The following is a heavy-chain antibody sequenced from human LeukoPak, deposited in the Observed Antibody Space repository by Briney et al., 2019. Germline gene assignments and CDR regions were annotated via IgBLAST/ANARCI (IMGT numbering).Heavy chain of an antibody. CDR2: MNPNSGNT. Sequence: ASVKVSCKASGYTFTSYDINWVRQATGQGLEWMGWMNPNSGNTGYAQKFQGRVTMTRDTSISTAYMELSRLRSDDTAVYYCAFIGESTTGTTISEHNWFDPWGQGTLVTVSS. CDR1: GYTFTSYD. J-gene: IGHJ5*02. CDR3: AFIGESTTGTTISEHNWFDP. V-gene: IGHV1-8*01. D-gene: IGHD1/OR15-1a*01.